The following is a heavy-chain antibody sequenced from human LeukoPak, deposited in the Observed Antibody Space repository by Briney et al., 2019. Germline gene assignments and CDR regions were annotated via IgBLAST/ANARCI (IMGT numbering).Heavy chain of an antibody. CDR2: ISSSGSTI. CDR3: ARPLVSGDYFDY. Sequence: GGSLRLPCAASGFTFSDYYMSWIRQAPGKGLEWVSYISSSGSTIYYADSVKGRFTISRDNAKNSLYLQMNSLRAEDTAVYYCARPLVSGDYFDYWGQGTLVTVSS. CDR1: GFTFSDYY. D-gene: IGHD3-9*01. V-gene: IGHV3-11*01. J-gene: IGHJ4*02.